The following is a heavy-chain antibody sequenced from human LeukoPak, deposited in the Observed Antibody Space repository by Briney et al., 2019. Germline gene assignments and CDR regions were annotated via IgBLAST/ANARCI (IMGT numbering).Heavy chain of an antibody. CDR1: GFTFSSYA. Sequence: HSGRSLRLSCAASGFTFSSYAMHWVRQAPGKALEWVAVISYDGSNKYYADSVKGRFTISRDNSKNTLYLQMNSLRAEDTAVYYCARGGSGSSTSYFDYWGQGTLVTVSS. V-gene: IGHV3-30*04. CDR3: ARGGSGSSTSYFDY. CDR2: ISYDGSNK. D-gene: IGHD3-10*01. J-gene: IGHJ4*02.